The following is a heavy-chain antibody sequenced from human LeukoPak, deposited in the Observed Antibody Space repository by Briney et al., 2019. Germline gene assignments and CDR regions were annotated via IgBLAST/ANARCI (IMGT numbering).Heavy chain of an antibody. CDR1: GYTFTNYG. Sequence: ASVEVSCKASGYTFTNYGISWVRQAPGQGLEWMGWISADNGDTNYAQNLQDRVTMTTDTSTSTVYMELRSLRSDDTAVYYCARDWDCSGGACRDCFDPWGQGTLVTVSS. J-gene: IGHJ5*02. CDR2: ISADNGDT. V-gene: IGHV1-18*01. CDR3: ARDWDCSGGACRDCFDP. D-gene: IGHD2-15*01.